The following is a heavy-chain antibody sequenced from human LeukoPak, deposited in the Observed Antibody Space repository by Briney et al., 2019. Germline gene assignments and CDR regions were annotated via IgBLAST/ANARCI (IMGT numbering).Heavy chain of an antibody. V-gene: IGHV1-69*05. J-gene: IGHJ4*02. CDR3: ARGSGSSSGADY. CDR1: GGTFSSYA. D-gene: IGHD6-6*01. Sequence: GASVKVSCKASGGTFSSYAISWVRQAPGQGLEWMGGIIPIFGTANYTQKFQGRVTITTDESTSTAYMELSSLRSEDTAVYYCARGSGSSSGADYWGQGTLVTVSS. CDR2: IIPIFGTA.